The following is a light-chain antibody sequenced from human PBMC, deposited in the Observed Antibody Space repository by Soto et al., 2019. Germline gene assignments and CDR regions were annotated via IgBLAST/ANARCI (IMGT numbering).Light chain of an antibody. V-gene: IGLV1-44*01. Sequence: QSVLTQPPSASGTPGQRVTISCSGSSSNVRSNTVNWYQHLPGTAPKLLIYSNNLWPSGVPDRFSGSKSGTSASLAISGLQSEDESDYYCAAWDDSLNGVVFGGGTKLTVL. CDR3: AAWDDSLNGVV. CDR1: SSNVRSNT. CDR2: SNN. J-gene: IGLJ2*01.